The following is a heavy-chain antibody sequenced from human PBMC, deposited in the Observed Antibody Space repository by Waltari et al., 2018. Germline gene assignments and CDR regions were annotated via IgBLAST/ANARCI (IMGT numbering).Heavy chain of an antibody. Sequence: EVQVVESGGGLVQPGGSLRLPCAASGFTFITYCLPWARQAPGKGLVWVSRINADGGSTSYADSVKGRFTISRDNANNTLYLQMNSLRAEDTAVYYCTRSRYCSTTSCQVDWFDPWGQGTPVTVSS. CDR3: TRSRYCSTTSCQVDWFDP. CDR2: INADGGST. V-gene: IGHV3-74*01. D-gene: IGHD2-2*01. J-gene: IGHJ5*02. CDR1: GFTFITYC.